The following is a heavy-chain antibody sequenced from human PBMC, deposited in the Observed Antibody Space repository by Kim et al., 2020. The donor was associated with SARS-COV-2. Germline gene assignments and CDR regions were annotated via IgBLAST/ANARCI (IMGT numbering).Heavy chain of an antibody. CDR2: IRNKAYGGTT. CDR3: TRNRGYSYGYSDY. CDR1: GFTFGDYP. D-gene: IGHD5-18*01. V-gene: IGHV3-49*03. Sequence: GGSLRLSCTASGFTFGDYPMSWFRQAPGKGLEWVGFIRNKAYGGTTEYAASVTGRFTISRDDSKSIAYLQMNSLKTEDTAVYFCTRNRGYSYGYSDYWGQGTLVTVS. J-gene: IGHJ4*02.